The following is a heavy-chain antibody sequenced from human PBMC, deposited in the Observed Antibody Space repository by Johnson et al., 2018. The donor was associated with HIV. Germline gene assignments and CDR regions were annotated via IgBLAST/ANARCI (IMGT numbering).Heavy chain of an antibody. CDR1: GFIFADYG. D-gene: IGHD6-19*01. CDR3: SQESGAVGERKYAFEM. J-gene: IGHJ3*02. CDR2: ISWNSGSI. Sequence: VQLVESGGGLVQPGRSLRLSCEASGFIFADYGLHWVRQTPGKGLEWVSGISWNSGSIGYADSVKGRIIISRDNAKNSLPIQLNSLRAEDSALYYWSQESGAVGERKYAFEMWGLGTMVSVSS. V-gene: IGHV3-9*01.